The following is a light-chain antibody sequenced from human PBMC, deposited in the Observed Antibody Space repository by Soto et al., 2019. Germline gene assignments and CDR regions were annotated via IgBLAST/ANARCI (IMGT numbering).Light chain of an antibody. J-gene: IGKJ1*01. V-gene: IGKV1-6*01. CDR1: QGIRNY. Sequence: AIQMTQSPSSLSASVGDRVTITCRASQGIRNYLGWYQQKPGKAPKLLIYAASSLQSGVPSRFSGSGSGTDFTLTISSLQPEDFATYYCLQDDNYPLTFGQGTKVEIK. CDR3: LQDDNYPLT. CDR2: AAS.